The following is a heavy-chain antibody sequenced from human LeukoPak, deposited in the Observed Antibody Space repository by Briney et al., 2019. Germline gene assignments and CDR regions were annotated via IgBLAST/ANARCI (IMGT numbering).Heavy chain of an antibody. J-gene: IGHJ5*02. V-gene: IGHV3-23*01. CDR2: ISGSGGST. Sequence: GGSLRLSCAASGCMFSSYAMSWVRQAPGKGLEWVSTISGSGGSTYYADSVKGRFTISRDNSKNTLYLEMDSLRVEDTGVYYCAKDQGDGGDWFDPWGQGTLVTVSS. D-gene: IGHD2-21*01. CDR3: AKDQGDGGDWFDP. CDR1: GCMFSSYA.